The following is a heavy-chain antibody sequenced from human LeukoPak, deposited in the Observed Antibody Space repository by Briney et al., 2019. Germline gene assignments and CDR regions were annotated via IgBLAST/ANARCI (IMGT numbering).Heavy chain of an antibody. D-gene: IGHD5-18*01. J-gene: IGHJ4*02. V-gene: IGHV3-64D*06. CDR1: GFTFSSYA. Sequence: PGGSLRLSCSASGFTFSSYAMHWVRQAPGKGLEYVSAISSNGGSTYYADPVKGRFTVSRDNSKNTLYLQMSSLRAEDTAVYHCVRGGYSYGYRYWGQGTLVTVSS. CDR2: ISSNGGST. CDR3: VRGGYSYGYRY.